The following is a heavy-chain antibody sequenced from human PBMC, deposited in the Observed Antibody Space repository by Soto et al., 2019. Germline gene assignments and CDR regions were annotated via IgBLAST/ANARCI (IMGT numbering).Heavy chain of an antibody. Sequence: QVQLVQPGAEVKEPGASVKVSGQASGYTFTNYDINWVRQATGQGLEWMGWMNPKTGTAGYAQKFQGRVTMKRNTSTITAYLEVSSLRSVDTAVLFFVWGPYSGFAYWGPGTLVTVSS. CDR2: MNPKTGTA. V-gene: IGHV1-8*01. J-gene: IGHJ4*02. CDR3: VWGPYSGFAY. D-gene: IGHD5-12*01. CDR1: GYTFTNYD.